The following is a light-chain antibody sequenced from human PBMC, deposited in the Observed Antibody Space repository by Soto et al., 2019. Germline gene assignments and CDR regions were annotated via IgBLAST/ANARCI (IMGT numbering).Light chain of an antibody. J-gene: IGKJ1*01. CDR2: GAS. Sequence: AIQVTQSPTSLSASVGDRVTITCRSSQDIRNYLGWYQQKPGKAPQLLIYGASSLQRGVSSGFSGSGFGTDFTLTISSLQPEDSATYYCLQDRSHFWTFGQGTKVDIK. CDR3: LQDRSHFWT. CDR1: QDIRNY. V-gene: IGKV1-6*01.